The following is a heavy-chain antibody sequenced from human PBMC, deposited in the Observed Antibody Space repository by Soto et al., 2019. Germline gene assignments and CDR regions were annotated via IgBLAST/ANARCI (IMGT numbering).Heavy chain of an antibody. CDR2: ISSSSSYT. CDR1: GLSLSDYY. J-gene: IGHJ6*02. Sequence: GVLRLSFADSGLSLSDYYMSWIRQAPGKGLEWVSYISSSSSYTNYADSVKGRFTISRDNAKKSLYLQMNSLRAEDTAVYYCARDRDFSDVWGQGTTVTVSS. CDR3: ARDRDFSDV. V-gene: IGHV3-11*06. D-gene: IGHD3-3*01.